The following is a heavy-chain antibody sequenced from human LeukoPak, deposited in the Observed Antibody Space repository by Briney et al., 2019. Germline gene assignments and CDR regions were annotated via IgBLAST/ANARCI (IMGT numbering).Heavy chain of an antibody. CDR2: ISGSGSTK. V-gene: IGHV3-48*03. Sequence: TGGSLRLSCAASGFSFSNYEMNWVRQAPGRGLEWLSYISGSGSTKYYADSVKGRFTISRDNAKRSLYLQMNSLRAEDTAVYYCARDLGQYYDTSDNWFDPWGQGTLVTVSS. D-gene: IGHD3-22*01. CDR1: GFSFSNYE. CDR3: ARDLGQYYDTSDNWFDP. J-gene: IGHJ5*02.